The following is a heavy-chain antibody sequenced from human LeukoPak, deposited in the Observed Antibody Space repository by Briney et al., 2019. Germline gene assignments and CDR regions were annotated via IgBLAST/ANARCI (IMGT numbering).Heavy chain of an antibody. V-gene: IGHV3-23*01. CDR1: GFTFSNYG. D-gene: IGHD5-24*01. CDR2: ISGSGGST. J-gene: IGHJ4*02. Sequence: PGGSLRLSCAASGFTFSNYGMSWVRQAPGKGLEWVSAISGSGGSTYYADSVKGRFTISRDNSKNTLFLQMNSLRAEDTAVYYCARTLQGGRDGFYLDYWGQGTLVTVSS. CDR3: ARTLQGGRDGFYLDY.